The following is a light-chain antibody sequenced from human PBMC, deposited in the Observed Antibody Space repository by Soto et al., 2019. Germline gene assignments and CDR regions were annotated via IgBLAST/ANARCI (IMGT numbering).Light chain of an antibody. CDR3: QQSYSTPRT. V-gene: IGKV1-39*01. CDR2: AAS. J-gene: IGKJ1*01. Sequence: DIQMTQSPSSLSASVGDRVTITCRASQSTSSYLNWYQQKPGKAPKLLIYAASSLQSGVPSRFSGSGSGTDFTRTISSLQPEDFATYYCQQSYSTPRTFGQGTKVEIK. CDR1: QSTSSY.